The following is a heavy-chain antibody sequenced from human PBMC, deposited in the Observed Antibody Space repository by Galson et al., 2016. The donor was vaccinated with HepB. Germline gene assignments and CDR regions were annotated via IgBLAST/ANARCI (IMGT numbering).Heavy chain of an antibody. V-gene: IGHV3-23*01. Sequence: SLRLSCAASGFTFSNYVMNWVRQAPGKGLEWVSAISGSGTNTYYEDSVKGRFTISRDNSKNTLFPQMNSLRAEDTAVYYCAKSLLGVTLVSYYYGRDVWGQGTTVTVSS. CDR1: GFTFSNYV. CDR2: ISGSGTNT. J-gene: IGHJ6*02. CDR3: AKSLLGVTLVSYYYGRDV. D-gene: IGHD2-21*02.